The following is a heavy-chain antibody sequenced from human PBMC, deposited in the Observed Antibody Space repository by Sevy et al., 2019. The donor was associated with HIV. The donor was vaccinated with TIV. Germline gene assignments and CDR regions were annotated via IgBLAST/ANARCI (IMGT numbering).Heavy chain of an antibody. J-gene: IGHJ6*02. CDR3: ARDCSSTSCLWGLDV. CDR2: IKVEGSEK. V-gene: IGHV3-7*03. Sequence: GGSLRLSCAVSGFTFRSYWMSWVRQAPGKGLEWVAHIKVEGSEKYHLDSVKGRFTISRDNAKNSLFLQMNSLRVEDTAVYYCARDCSSTSCLWGLDVWGQGTAVTVSS. D-gene: IGHD2-2*01. CDR1: GFTFRSYW.